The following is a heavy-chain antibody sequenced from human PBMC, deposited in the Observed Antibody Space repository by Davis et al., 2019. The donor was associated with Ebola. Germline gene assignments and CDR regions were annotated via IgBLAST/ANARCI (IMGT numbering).Heavy chain of an antibody. V-gene: IGHV1-46*01. CDR3: ARGETSRPYGMDV. D-gene: IGHD1-1*01. J-gene: IGHJ6*02. Sequence: ASVKVSCKASGGTFSSYAISWVRQAPGQGLEWMGIINPSGGSTSYAQKFQGRVTMTRDTSTSTVYMELSSLRSEDTAVYYCARGETSRPYGMDVWGQGTTVTVSS. CDR1: GGTFSSYA. CDR2: INPSGGST.